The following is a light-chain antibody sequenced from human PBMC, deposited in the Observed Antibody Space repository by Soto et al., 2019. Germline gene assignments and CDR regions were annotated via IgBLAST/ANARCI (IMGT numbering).Light chain of an antibody. CDR3: QQYRSWYT. V-gene: IGKV1-5*03. Sequence: DIQMTQSPSTLSASVGDRVTITCRASESVMSWLAWYQQRPGKAPKLLIYKASILQSGVPSRFSGSGSETEFTLTITSLQTDDFATYYCQQYRSWYTFGQGTKVDI. CDR2: KAS. J-gene: IGKJ2*01. CDR1: ESVMSW.